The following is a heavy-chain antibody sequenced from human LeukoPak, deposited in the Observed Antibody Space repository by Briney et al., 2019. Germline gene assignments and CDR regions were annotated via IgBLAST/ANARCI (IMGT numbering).Heavy chain of an antibody. J-gene: IGHJ4*02. Sequence: GGSLRLSCAASGFTFSNFWMSWVRQAPGKGLEWVANIKPDGSEGYYADSVKGRFTISRDNAKNSLYLQMNSLRAEDTAVYYCARGSIAAAGTGGDYWGQGTLVTVSS. D-gene: IGHD6-13*01. CDR3: ARGSIAAAGTGGDY. CDR1: GFTFSNFW. V-gene: IGHV3-7*01. CDR2: IKPDGSEG.